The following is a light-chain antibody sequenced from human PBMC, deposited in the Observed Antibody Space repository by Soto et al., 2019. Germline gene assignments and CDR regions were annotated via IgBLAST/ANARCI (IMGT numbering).Light chain of an antibody. V-gene: IGKV3-15*01. CDR1: QGISRT. J-gene: IGKJ4*01. CDR2: GAS. Sequence: EIVMTQSPATLSVSPGETATLSCRASQGISRTLAWYQLKSDQAPRLLFYGASTRATGVPARFSGSGSGTEFTLTISSLQSEDSALYYCQHYNHWPQLSFGGGTKVEI. CDR3: QHYNHWPQLS.